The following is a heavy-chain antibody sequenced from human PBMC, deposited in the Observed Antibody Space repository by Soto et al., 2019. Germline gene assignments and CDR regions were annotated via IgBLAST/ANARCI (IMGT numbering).Heavy chain of an antibody. V-gene: IGHV1-69*13. CDR2: IIPIFGTA. J-gene: IGHJ5*02. Sequence: GASVKVSCKASGGTFSGYAISWVRQAPGQGLEWMGGIIPIFGTANYAQKFQGRVTITADESTSTAYMELSSLRSEDTAVYYCARGGKDYYGSGAYNWFDPWGQGTLVTVSS. D-gene: IGHD3-10*01. CDR1: GGTFSGYA. CDR3: ARGGKDYYGSGAYNWFDP.